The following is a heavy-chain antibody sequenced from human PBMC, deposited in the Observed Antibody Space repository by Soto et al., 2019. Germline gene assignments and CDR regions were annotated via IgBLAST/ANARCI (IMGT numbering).Heavy chain of an antibody. V-gene: IGHV4-31*03. D-gene: IGHD6-13*01. CDR3: ARAYSSSWGLDY. CDR2: IYYSGST. Sequence: QVQLQESGPGLLKPSQTLSLTCTVSGGSISSGGYYWSWIRQHPGKGLGWIGSIYYSGSTYYNTFHKRRVTISVDTSKNQFSLKLSSVTAADTAVYYCARAYSSSWGLDYWGQGTLVTVSS. CDR1: GGSISSGGYY. J-gene: IGHJ4*02.